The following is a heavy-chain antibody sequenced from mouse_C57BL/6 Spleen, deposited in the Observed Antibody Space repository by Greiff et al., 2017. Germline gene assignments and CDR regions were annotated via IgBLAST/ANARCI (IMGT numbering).Heavy chain of an antibody. Sequence: DVKLVESEGGLVQPGSSMKLSCTASGFTFSDYYMAWVRPVPEKGLEWVANINYDGSSTYYLDSLKSRFIISRDNSKNILYLQMSSLKSEDTATYYCSISYDYDRGFAYWGQGTLVTVSA. CDR2: INYDGSST. V-gene: IGHV5-16*01. J-gene: IGHJ3*01. CDR3: SISYDYDRGFAY. D-gene: IGHD2-4*01. CDR1: GFTFSDYY.